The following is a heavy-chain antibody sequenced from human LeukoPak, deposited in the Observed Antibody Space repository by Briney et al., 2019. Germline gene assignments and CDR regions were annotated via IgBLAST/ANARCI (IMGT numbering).Heavy chain of an antibody. CDR2: ISGSSGST. CDR3: AKEVSSGFDY. Sequence: GGSLRLSCAASGFTFSSYAMSWVRKAPGKGLEWVSAISGSSGSTYYADSVKGRFTISGDNSKNTLYLQMNSLRAEDTAVYYCAKEVSSGFDYWGQGTLVTVSS. D-gene: IGHD6-25*01. V-gene: IGHV3-23*01. CDR1: GFTFSSYA. J-gene: IGHJ4*02.